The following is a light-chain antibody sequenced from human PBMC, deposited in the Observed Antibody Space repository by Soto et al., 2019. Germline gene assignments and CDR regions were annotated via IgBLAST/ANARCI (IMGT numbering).Light chain of an antibody. Sequence: EIVLTQSPGTLSLSPGERATLSCRASQSVSINLAWYQQKPGQAPRLLIYGASTRATGIPARFSGSGSGTDFTLTISSLEPEDFAVYYCQQRSNLITFGQGTRLEIK. J-gene: IGKJ5*01. V-gene: IGKV3-11*01. CDR3: QQRSNLIT. CDR2: GAS. CDR1: QSVSIN.